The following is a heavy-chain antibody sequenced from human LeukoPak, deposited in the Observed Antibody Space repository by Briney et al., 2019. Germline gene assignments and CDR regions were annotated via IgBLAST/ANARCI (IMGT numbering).Heavy chain of an antibody. D-gene: IGHD2-21*01. Sequence: ASVKVSCKASGYTFTGYYMHWVRQAPGQGLEWMGWINPNSGGTNYAQKFQGRVTMTTDTSISTAYMELSGLRSDDTAVYYCARLPLWGDAFDIWGQGTMVTVSS. CDR1: GYTFTGYY. CDR2: INPNSGGT. CDR3: ARLPLWGDAFDI. J-gene: IGHJ3*02. V-gene: IGHV1-2*02.